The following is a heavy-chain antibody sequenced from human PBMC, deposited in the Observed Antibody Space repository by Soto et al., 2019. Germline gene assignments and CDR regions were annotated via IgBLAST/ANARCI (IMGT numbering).Heavy chain of an antibody. D-gene: IGHD6-13*01. V-gene: IGHV3-21*01. Sequence: GGSLRLSCAASGFTFSSYGMHWVRQAPGKGLEWVSSISSSSSYIYYADSVKGRFTISRDNAKNSLYLQMNSLRAEDTAVYYCASPIARQVYDAFDIWGQGTMVTVSS. J-gene: IGHJ3*02. CDR2: ISSSSSYI. CDR3: ASPIARQVYDAFDI. CDR1: GFTFSSYG.